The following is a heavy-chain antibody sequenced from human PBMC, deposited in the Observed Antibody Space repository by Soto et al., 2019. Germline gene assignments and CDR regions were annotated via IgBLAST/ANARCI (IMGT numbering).Heavy chain of an antibody. Sequence: QVQLVQSGAEVKKPGSSVKVSCKASGGTFSSYTISWVRQAPGQGLEWMGRIIPILGIANYAQKCQGRVTITVDKSTSTAYMELSSMRSEDKAVYYCARGYCSSASFRPHAWFDPWGQGTLVTVSS. J-gene: IGHJ5*02. CDR1: GGTFSSYT. V-gene: IGHV1-69*02. CDR2: IIPILGIA. CDR3: ARGYCSSASFRPHAWFDP. D-gene: IGHD2-2*01.